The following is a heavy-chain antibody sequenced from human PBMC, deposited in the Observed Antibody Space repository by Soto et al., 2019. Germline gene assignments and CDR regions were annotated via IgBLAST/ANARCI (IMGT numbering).Heavy chain of an antibody. CDR2: MSGSSGGT. D-gene: IGHD2-15*01. J-gene: IGHJ4*02. Sequence: GGSLRLSCEGSGFTFSAYAMNWVRQAPGKGLEWVSAMSGSSGGTYYADSVKGRFTISRDNSKNTLYLQLNSLRAEDTALYYCARKGYCSGGSCFALDHWGQGTLVTVSS. V-gene: IGHV3-23*01. CDR1: GFTFSAYA. CDR3: ARKGYCSGGSCFALDH.